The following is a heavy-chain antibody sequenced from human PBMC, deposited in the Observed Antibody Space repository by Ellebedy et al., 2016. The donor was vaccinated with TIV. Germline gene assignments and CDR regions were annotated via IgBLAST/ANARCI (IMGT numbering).Heavy chain of an antibody. CDR1: GFTVSSNY. J-gene: IGHJ4*02. V-gene: IGHV3-53*01. CDR3: ARVRYSGYDRYFDY. Sequence: GESLKISCAASGFTVSSNYMSWVRQAPGKGLEWVSLIYSAGTTYYADSVKGRFTISRDTSKNTLYLQMNSLRAEDTAVYYCARVRYSGYDRYFDYWGQGTLVTVSS. D-gene: IGHD5-12*01. CDR2: IYSAGTT.